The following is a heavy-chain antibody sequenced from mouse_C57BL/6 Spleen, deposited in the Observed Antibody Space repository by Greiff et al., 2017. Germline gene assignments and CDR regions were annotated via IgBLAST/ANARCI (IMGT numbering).Heavy chain of an antibody. CDR3: ARGIYYDYDRISYAMDY. CDR2: ISDGGSYT. J-gene: IGHJ4*01. V-gene: IGHV5-4*01. D-gene: IGHD2-4*01. Sequence: EVQLVESGGGLVKPGGSLKLSCAASGFTFSSYAMSWVRQTPEKRLEWVATISDGGSYTYYPDNVKGRFTISRDNAKNNLYLQMSHLKSEDTAMYYCARGIYYDYDRISYAMDYWGQGTSVTVSS. CDR1: GFTFSSYA.